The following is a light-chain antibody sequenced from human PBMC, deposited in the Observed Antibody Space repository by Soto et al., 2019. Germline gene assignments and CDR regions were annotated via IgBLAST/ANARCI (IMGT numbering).Light chain of an antibody. CDR3: CSYAGSDTFL. Sequence: QSVLTQPASVSGAPGQSITISCTGTSSDVGTYNLVSWHQRHPGKAPKLLIYEVNKRSSGVSNRFSGSKSGNTASLTISGLQAEDEADYYCCSYAGSDTFLFGGGTKVTVL. CDR2: EVN. V-gene: IGLV2-23*02. J-gene: IGLJ3*02. CDR1: SSDVGTYNL.